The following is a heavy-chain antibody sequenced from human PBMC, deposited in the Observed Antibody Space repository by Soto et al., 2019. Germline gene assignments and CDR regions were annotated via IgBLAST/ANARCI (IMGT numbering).Heavy chain of an antibody. CDR2: ISSSSSYI. CDR1: GFTFSSYS. V-gene: IGHV3-21*01. D-gene: IGHD3-9*01. CDR3: ARDTNLGAGNYYY. Sequence: GGSLRLSCAASGFTFSSYSMNWVRQAPGKGLEWVSSISSSSSYIYYADSVKGRFTISRDNAKNSLYLQMNSLRAEDTAVYYCARDTNLGAGNYYYWGQGTLVTVSS. J-gene: IGHJ4*02.